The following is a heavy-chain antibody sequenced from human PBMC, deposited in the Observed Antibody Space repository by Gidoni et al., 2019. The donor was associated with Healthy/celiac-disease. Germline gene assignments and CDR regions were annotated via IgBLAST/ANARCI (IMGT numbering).Heavy chain of an antibody. CDR3: ATIVGATRHSGLIDY. V-gene: IGHV4-34*01. J-gene: IGHJ4*02. CDR2: INHSGST. D-gene: IGHD1-26*01. CDR1: GGSFSGYY. Sequence: QVQLQQWGAGLFKPSETLSLTCAVYGGSFSGYYWSWIRQPPGKGLEWIGEINHSGSTNYNQSLKSRVTISVDTSKNQFSLKLSSVTAADTAVYYCATIVGATRHSGLIDYWGQGTLVTVSS.